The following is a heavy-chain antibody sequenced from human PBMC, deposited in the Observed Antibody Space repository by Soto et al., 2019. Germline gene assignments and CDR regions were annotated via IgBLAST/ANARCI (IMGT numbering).Heavy chain of an antibody. CDR3: ARGMTPPGAPAWHYFDS. CDR1: GASITGSFF. V-gene: IGHV4-4*07. D-gene: IGHD2-8*02. J-gene: IGHJ4*02. CDR2: FSLSGTT. Sequence: SETLSLTCTVSGASITGSFFWSWIRQPAGKGLEWIGRFSLSGTTNYNPSLRSRVTMSADVSKNQFSLRLTSVTAADTALYYCARGMTPPGAPAWHYFDSWGQGTLVTVSS.